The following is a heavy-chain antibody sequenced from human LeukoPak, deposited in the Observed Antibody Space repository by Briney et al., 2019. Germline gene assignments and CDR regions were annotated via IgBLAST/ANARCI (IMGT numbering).Heavy chain of an antibody. D-gene: IGHD3-10*01. CDR3: ARDSEGGYGSGPYHL. Sequence: GGSLRLSCAASGFTFSSYSMNWVRQAPGKGLEWVSYISSSSSTIYYADSVKGRFTISRDNAKNSLYLQMNSLRAEDTAVYYCARDSEGGYGSGPYHLWGQGTLVTVSS. V-gene: IGHV3-48*01. J-gene: IGHJ4*02. CDR1: GFTFSSYS. CDR2: ISSSSSTI.